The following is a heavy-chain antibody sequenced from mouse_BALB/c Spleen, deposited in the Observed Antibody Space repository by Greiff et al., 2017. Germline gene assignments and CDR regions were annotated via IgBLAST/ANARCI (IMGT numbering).Heavy chain of an antibody. J-gene: IGHJ3*01. Sequence: QVQLKQSGPQLVRPGASVKISCKASGYSFTSYWMHWVKQRPGQGLEWIGMIDPSDSETRLNQKFKDKATLTVDKSSSTAYMQLSSPTSEDSAVYYCARWSSGYFSWFAYWGQGTLVTVSA. CDR2: IDPSDSET. D-gene: IGHD3-1*01. V-gene: IGHV1S126*01. CDR3: ARWSSGYFSWFAY. CDR1: GYSFTSYW.